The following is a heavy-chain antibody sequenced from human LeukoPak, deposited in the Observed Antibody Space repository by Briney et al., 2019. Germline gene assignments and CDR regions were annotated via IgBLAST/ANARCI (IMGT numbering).Heavy chain of an antibody. V-gene: IGHV4-34*01. CDR3: ARSSSRSVAGQAFGY. J-gene: IGHJ4*02. CDR1: GGSFSGYC. Sequence: PSETLSLTCAVYGGSFSGYCWSWIRQPPGKGLEWIGEINHSGSTNYNPSLKSRVTISVDTSKNQFSLKLSSVTAADTAVYYCARSSSRSVAGQAFGYWGQGTLVTVSS. CDR2: INHSGST. D-gene: IGHD6-19*01.